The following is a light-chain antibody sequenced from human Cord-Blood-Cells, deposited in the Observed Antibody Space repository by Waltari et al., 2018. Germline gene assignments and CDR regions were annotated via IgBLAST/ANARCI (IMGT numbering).Light chain of an antibody. J-gene: IGLJ1*01. CDR2: YDS. CDR3: QVWDSSSDNYV. Sequence: SYVLPQPPSVSVARGKTARITCGGNNIGSKSVHWYQPKPGQAPVLVIYYDSDRPSGIPERFSGSNSGNTATLTVSRVEAGDEADYYCQVWDSSSDNYVFVTGTKVTVL. V-gene: IGLV3-21*04. CDR1: NIGSKS.